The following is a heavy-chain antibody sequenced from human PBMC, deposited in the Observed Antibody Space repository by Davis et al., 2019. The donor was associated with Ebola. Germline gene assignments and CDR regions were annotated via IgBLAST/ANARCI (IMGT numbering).Heavy chain of an antibody. CDR1: GFTFSSYD. D-gene: IGHD3-3*01. Sequence: GESLKISCAASGFTFSSYDMHWVRQATGKGLEWVSAIGTAGDTYYPGSVKGRFTISRENAKNSLYLQMNSLRAEDTAVYYCARDGSRYYDFWSGYYFYWGQGTLVTVSS. J-gene: IGHJ4*02. V-gene: IGHV3-13*01. CDR2: IGTAGDT. CDR3: ARDGSRYYDFWSGYYFY.